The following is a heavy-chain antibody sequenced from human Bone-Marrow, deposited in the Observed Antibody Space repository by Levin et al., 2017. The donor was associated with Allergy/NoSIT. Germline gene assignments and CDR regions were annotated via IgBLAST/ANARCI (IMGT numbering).Heavy chain of an antibody. Sequence: GGSLRLSCAASGFMLSTHWMHWVRQVPGKGLVWVSSIKYDGTSTNYADSVKGRFTISRDNAKESLYLQMDSLRVEDTAVYYCASLLIGAAGQDIWGQGTLVTVSS. D-gene: IGHD6-13*01. V-gene: IGHV3-74*01. J-gene: IGHJ4*02. CDR3: ASLLIGAAGQDI. CDR2: IKYDGTST. CDR1: GFMLSTHW.